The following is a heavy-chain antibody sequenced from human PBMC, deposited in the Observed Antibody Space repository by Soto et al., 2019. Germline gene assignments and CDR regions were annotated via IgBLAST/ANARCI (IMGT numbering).Heavy chain of an antibody. D-gene: IGHD1-26*01. V-gene: IGHV3-33*01. J-gene: IGHJ5*02. Sequence: GGSLRLSCAASGFTFSNYGMHWVRQAPGKGLEWVAGIWYDGSNTYYADSVKGRFTISRDSSKNTVYLQINSLRAEDTAVFYCARESASGAASGWFHPWGQGTLVTVPS. CDR2: IWYDGSNT. CDR3: ARESASGAASGWFHP. CDR1: GFTFSNYG.